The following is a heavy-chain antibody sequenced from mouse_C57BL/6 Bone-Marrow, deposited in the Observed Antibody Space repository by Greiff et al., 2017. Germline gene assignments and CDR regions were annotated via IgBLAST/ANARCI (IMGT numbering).Heavy chain of an antibody. D-gene: IGHD2-2*01. J-gene: IGHJ3*01. Sequence: DVHLVESGGGLVQPGASLRLSCAASGFTFTDYYMSWVRQPPGKAPEWLALIRNKANGYTTEYTASVKGRFTISRDNSQNILYLQMNTLRAEDSATYYCVKASYGYDGGASWFAYWGQGTLVTVSA. V-gene: IGHV7-4*01. CDR2: IRNKANGYTT. CDR3: VKASYGYDGGASWFAY. CDR1: GFTFTDYY.